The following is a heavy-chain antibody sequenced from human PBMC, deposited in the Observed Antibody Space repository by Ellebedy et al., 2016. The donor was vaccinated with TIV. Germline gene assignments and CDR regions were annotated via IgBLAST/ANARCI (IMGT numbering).Heavy chain of an antibody. Sequence: GSLRLSXGVNGGSFSEYYWTWVRQSPGKGLEWVGEITHNGITSYNPSLQGRVTIFIDTSKSQFSLRLRSVTAADTAVYFCANFYDWGPGIRVTVSS. CDR3: ANFYD. CDR2: ITHNGIT. J-gene: IGHJ4*02. D-gene: IGHD2/OR15-2a*01. CDR1: GGSFSEYY. V-gene: IGHV4-34*01.